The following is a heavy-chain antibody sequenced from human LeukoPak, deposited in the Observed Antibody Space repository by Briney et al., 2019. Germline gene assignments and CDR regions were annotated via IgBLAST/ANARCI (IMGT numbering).Heavy chain of an antibody. CDR2: ISDSSGST. Sequence: GSLRLSCAASGFTFSSYAMSWVRQAPWKGLERVSAISDSSGSTYYADSVKGRFTISRDNSKNTLYLQMNSLRAEDTAVYYCAKVRTRWTMVRGVPYMDVWGKGTTVTVSS. J-gene: IGHJ6*03. CDR3: AKVRTRWTMVRGVPYMDV. V-gene: IGHV3-23*01. D-gene: IGHD3-10*01. CDR1: GFTFSSYA.